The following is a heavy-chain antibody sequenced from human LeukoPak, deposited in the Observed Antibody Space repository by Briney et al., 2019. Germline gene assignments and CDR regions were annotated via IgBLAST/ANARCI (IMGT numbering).Heavy chain of an antibody. J-gene: IGHJ4*02. CDR2: ISTTSGTI. V-gene: IGHV3-48*04. D-gene: IGHD6-19*01. CDR3: ASLGHGSGWFFDY. Sequence: GGSLRLSCAASGFSFSTISMNWVRQAPGKGLEWVSYISTTSGTIHYADSVKGRFTISRDNAKNSLYLQMNSLRAEDTAVYYCASLGHGSGWFFDYWGQGTLVTVSS. CDR1: GFSFSTIS.